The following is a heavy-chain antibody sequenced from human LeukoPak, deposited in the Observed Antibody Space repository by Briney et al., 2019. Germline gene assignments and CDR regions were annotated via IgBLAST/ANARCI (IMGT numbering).Heavy chain of an antibody. CDR3: AATYYYDGSGDY. CDR2: ISSTASNI. CDR1: VFTFSTYE. J-gene: IGHJ4*02. Sequence: SVGSLRLSCAASVFTFSTYEMNWVRQAPGKGLDWVSYISSTASNIYYADSVKGRFTISRDNAKNSLYLLMNSLSTEDTAIYYCAATYYYDGSGDYWGQGTLVTVSS. V-gene: IGHV3-48*03. D-gene: IGHD3-22*01.